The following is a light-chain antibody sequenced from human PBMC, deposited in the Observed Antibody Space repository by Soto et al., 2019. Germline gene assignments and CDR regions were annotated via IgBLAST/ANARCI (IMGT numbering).Light chain of an antibody. V-gene: IGKV3-20*01. Sequence: EIVLSQSPGALSLSPGERATLSCRASQSVSSSYLAWYQQKPGQAPRLLIYGASSRATGIPDRFSGSGSGTDFTLTISRLEPEDFAVYYCQQWFTFGPGTKVAI. CDR2: GAS. CDR3: QQWFT. CDR1: QSVSSSY. J-gene: IGKJ3*01.